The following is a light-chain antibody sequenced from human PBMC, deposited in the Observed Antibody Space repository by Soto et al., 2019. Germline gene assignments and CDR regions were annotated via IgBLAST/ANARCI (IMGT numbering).Light chain of an antibody. CDR3: QLWDGSSASYV. CDR2: DDR. J-gene: IGLJ1*01. Sequence: SYELTQPPSVSVAPGQTARITCGGNNIGSKSVHWYQQKPGQAPVLVVYDDRARPSGIPERFSGSNSGNTATLTISRVEAGDEADFYCQLWDGSSASYVFGPGTKLTVL. CDR1: NIGSKS. V-gene: IGLV3-21*02.